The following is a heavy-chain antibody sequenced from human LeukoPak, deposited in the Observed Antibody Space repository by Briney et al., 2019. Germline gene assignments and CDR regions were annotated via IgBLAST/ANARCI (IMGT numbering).Heavy chain of an antibody. J-gene: IGHJ4*02. D-gene: IGHD2-2*01. V-gene: IGHV3-21*01. CDR1: GFTFSSYS. CDR2: ISSSSDYI. CDR3: AREGSTSFEY. Sequence: GGSLRLSCAASGFTFSSYSMNWVRQAPGKGLEWVSSISSSSDYIYYADSVRGRFTISRDNAKNSLYLHMSSLRADDTAVYYCAREGSTSFEYWGQGTLVTVSS.